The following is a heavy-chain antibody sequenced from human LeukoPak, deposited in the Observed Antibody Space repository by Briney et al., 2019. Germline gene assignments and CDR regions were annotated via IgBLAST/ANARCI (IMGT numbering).Heavy chain of an antibody. CDR1: GFTVSSNY. CDR3: ARDRGYSYGYAFDI. CDR2: IKQDGSEK. V-gene: IGHV3-7*03. Sequence: GGSLRLSCAASGFTVSSNYMSWVRQAPGKGLEWVANIKQDGSEKYYVDSVKGRFTISRDNAKNSLYLQMNSLRAENTAVYYCARDRGYSYGYAFDIWGQGTMVTVSS. J-gene: IGHJ3*02. D-gene: IGHD5-18*01.